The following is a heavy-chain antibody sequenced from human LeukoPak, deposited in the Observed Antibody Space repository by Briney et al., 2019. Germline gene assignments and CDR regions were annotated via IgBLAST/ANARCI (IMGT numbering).Heavy chain of an antibody. V-gene: IGHV3-9*01. Sequence: GRSLRLSCAASGFTFDDYAMHWVRQAPGKGLEWVSGISWNSGSIGYADSVKGRFTISRDNAKNSLYLQMNSLRPEDTAFYYCAKARSGSGWFSDFEYWGQGTLATVSS. J-gene: IGHJ4*02. D-gene: IGHD6-19*01. CDR2: ISWNSGSI. CDR1: GFTFDDYA. CDR3: AKARSGSGWFSDFEY.